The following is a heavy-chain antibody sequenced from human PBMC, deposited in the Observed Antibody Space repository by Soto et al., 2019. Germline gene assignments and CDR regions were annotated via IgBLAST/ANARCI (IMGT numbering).Heavy chain of an antibody. D-gene: IGHD3-3*01. CDR1: GFNFNTFA. CDR2: ISGGGSTT. J-gene: IGHJ4*02. V-gene: IGHV3-23*01. Sequence: DVELLESGEGLVQPGGSLRLSCAAAGFNFNTFAMTWVRQAPGKGLEWVSYISGGGSTTYYADSVKGRFAISRDNFKNTLYLQMNNLGAEDTAIYYCAKLDFWSSTPDDHWGQGTLVTVSS. CDR3: AKLDFWSSTPDDH.